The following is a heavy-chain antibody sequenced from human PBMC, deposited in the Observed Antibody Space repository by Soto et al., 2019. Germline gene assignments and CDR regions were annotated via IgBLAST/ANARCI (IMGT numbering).Heavy chain of an antibody. Sequence: EVQLLDSGGGLVQPGGSLRLSCAASGFTFSSYAMTWVRQAPGKGLEWVSSISGSGGSRYYADSVKGRFTISRDQSKNTLYLQMNSLRVEDTAVYYCVKGDVYGGYVPHESDYWGQGTVVTGSS. CDR3: VKGDVYGGYVPHESDY. J-gene: IGHJ4*02. D-gene: IGHD4-17*01. V-gene: IGHV3-23*01. CDR2: ISGSGGSR. CDR1: GFTFSSYA.